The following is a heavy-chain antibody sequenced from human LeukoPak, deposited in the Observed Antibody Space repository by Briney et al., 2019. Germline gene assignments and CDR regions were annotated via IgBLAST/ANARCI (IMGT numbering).Heavy chain of an antibody. J-gene: IGHJ4*02. CDR3: ARVSAAAGFPFDY. D-gene: IGHD6-13*01. CDR2: IYYSGST. CDR1: GGSISSSSYY. V-gene: IGHV4-39*07. Sequence: SETLSLTCTVSGGSISSSSYYWGWIRQPPGKGLEWIGSIYYSGSTYYNPSLKSRVTISVDRSKNHLSLKLSSVTAADTAVYYCARVSAAAGFPFDYWGQGTLVTVSS.